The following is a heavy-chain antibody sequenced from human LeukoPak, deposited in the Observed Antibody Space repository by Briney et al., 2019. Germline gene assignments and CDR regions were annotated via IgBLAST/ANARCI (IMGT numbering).Heavy chain of an antibody. CDR1: AGSISSGSYY. Sequence: PSQTLTLTCTVSAGSISSGSYYWSWIRQPAGKGLEWIGRIYTSGSTNYNPSLKSRVTISVDTSKNQFSLKLSSVTAADTAVYYCARLRPLVVTAIPDYYGVDVWGQGTTVTVSS. V-gene: IGHV4-61*02. D-gene: IGHD2-21*02. CDR3: ARLRPLVVTAIPDYYGVDV. CDR2: IYTSGST. J-gene: IGHJ6*02.